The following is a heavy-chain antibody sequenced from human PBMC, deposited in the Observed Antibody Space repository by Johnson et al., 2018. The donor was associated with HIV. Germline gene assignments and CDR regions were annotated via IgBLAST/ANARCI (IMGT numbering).Heavy chain of an antibody. Sequence: QVQLVESGGELVQPGGSLRLSCAASGFTFSSYAMHWVRQAPGKGLEWVAIISYDGSNKYYADSVKGRFTISRDNSKNTLYLQMNSLRAEDTAVYYCARDRVWFGELYAFDIWGQGTMVTVSS. J-gene: IGHJ3*02. D-gene: IGHD3-10*01. CDR2: ISYDGSNK. V-gene: IGHV3-30-3*01. CDR1: GFTFSSYA. CDR3: ARDRVWFGELYAFDI.